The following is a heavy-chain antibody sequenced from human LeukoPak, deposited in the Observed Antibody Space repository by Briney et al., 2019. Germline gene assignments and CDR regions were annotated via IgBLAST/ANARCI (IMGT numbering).Heavy chain of an antibody. Sequence: PSETLSLTCAVYGGSFSGYYWSWIRQPPGKGLEWIGEINHSGSTNYSPSLKSRVTISVDTSKNQFSLKLSSVTAADTAVYYCAREYYDFWSGLPPNWFDPWGQGTLVTVSS. CDR3: AREYYDFWSGLPPNWFDP. CDR1: GGSFSGYY. D-gene: IGHD3-3*01. J-gene: IGHJ5*02. CDR2: INHSGST. V-gene: IGHV4-34*01.